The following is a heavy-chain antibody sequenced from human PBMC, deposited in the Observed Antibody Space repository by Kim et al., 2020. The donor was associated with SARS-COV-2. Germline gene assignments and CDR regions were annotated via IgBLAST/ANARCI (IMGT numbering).Heavy chain of an antibody. D-gene: IGHD6-19*01. J-gene: IGHJ4*02. CDR2: ISYDGSNK. CDR3: AKDQSVTWLLGLVRQD. CDR1: GFTFSSYG. Sequence: GGSLRLSCAASGFTFSSYGMHWVRQAPGKGLEWVAVISYDGSNKYYADSVKGRFTISRDNSKNTLYLQMNSLRAEDTAVYYCAKDQSVTWLLGLVRQDWGQGTLVTVSS. V-gene: IGHV3-30*18.